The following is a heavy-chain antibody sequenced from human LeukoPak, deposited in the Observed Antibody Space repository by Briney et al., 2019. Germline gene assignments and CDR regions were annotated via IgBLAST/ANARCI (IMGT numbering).Heavy chain of an antibody. CDR2: INPSGGST. CDR3: ARVDYDGPRYAHDAFDI. D-gene: IGHD3-22*01. Sequence: GASVKVSCKASGYTFTSYYMHWVRQAPGQGLEWMGIINPSGGSTSYAQKFQGRVTMTRDTSTSTVYMELSSLRSEDTAVYYCARVDYDGPRYAHDAFDIWGQGTMVTVSS. CDR1: GYTFTSYY. V-gene: IGHV1-46*01. J-gene: IGHJ3*02.